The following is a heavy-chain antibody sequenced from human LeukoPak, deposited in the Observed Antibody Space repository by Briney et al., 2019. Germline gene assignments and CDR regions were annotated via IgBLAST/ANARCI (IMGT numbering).Heavy chain of an antibody. J-gene: IGHJ5*02. D-gene: IGHD3-9*01. CDR2: IIPLFDTS. CDR3: ARVRDESGFDP. Sequence: SVKVSCKASGGTFSSSTINWVRQAPGQGLEWMGLIIPLFDTSNYAQEFQGRVTITADESTSTVYMELRSLTSDDTAVYYCARVRDESGFDPWGQGTLVTVSS. V-gene: IGHV1-69*13. CDR1: GGTFSSST.